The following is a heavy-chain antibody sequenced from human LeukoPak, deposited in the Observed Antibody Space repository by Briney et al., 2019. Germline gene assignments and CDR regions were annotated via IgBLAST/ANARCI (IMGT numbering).Heavy chain of an antibody. CDR1: GFTFSNYA. D-gene: IGHD3-22*01. J-gene: IGHJ4*02. CDR2: ISGSGGST. Sequence: SGGSLRLSCAASGFTFSNYAMRWVRQAPGKGLEWVSGISGSGGSTYYADSVKGRFTISRDNSKNTLYLQMNSLRAEDTAVYYCAKGSHYYDSSGYYFDYWGQGTLVTVSS. CDR3: AKGSHYYDSSGYYFDY. V-gene: IGHV3-23*01.